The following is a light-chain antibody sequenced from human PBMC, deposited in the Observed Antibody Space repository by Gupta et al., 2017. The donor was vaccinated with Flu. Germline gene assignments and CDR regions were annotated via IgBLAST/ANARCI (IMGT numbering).Light chain of an antibody. J-gene: IGLJ2*01. V-gene: IGLV1-51*01. CDR2: DDN. CDR1: SSNIGNNY. Sequence: QFVLTQPPLVSAAPWQKVIISCSGSSSNIGNNYVSWYQQLPGTAPKLLIYDDNKRPSGIPDRFSGSKSGTSATLGITGLQTGDEADYYCATWHSTLDADVVFGGGTKLTVL. CDR3: ATWHSTLDADVV.